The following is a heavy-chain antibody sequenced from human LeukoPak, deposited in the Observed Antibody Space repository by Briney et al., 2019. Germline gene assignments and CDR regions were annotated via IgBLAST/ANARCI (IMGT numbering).Heavy chain of an antibody. CDR1: GFTFSSYA. CDR2: ISGSGGST. Sequence: GGSLRLSCAASGFTFSSYAMSWVRQAPGKGLEWVSAISGSGGSTYYADSVKGRFTISRDNSKNTLYLQMNSLRAEDTAVYYCAKDGQQWLVRYGAFDIWGQGTMVTASS. D-gene: IGHD6-19*01. CDR3: AKDGQQWLVRYGAFDI. V-gene: IGHV3-23*01. J-gene: IGHJ3*02.